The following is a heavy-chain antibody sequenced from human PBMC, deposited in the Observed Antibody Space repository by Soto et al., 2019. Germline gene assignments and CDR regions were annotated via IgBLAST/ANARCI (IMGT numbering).Heavy chain of an antibody. D-gene: IGHD2-2*01. CDR3: AREGGDCSSTSCYPYGMDV. Sequence: GSLRLSCAASGFTFSSYGMHWVRQAPGKGLEWVAVIWYDGSNKYYADSVKGRFTISRDNSKNTLYLQMNSLRAEDTAVYYCAREGGDCSSTSCYPYGMDVWGQGTTVTVSS. CDR1: GFTFSSYG. V-gene: IGHV3-33*01. CDR2: IWYDGSNK. J-gene: IGHJ6*02.